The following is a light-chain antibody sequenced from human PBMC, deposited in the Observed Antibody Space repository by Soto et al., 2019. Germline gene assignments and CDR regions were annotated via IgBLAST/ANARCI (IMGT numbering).Light chain of an antibody. CDR3: HQRYNWPRVT. CDR1: RGVSANY. CDR2: GAS. Sequence: ETLLTQSPGTLSLSPGEGATLSCRASRGVSANYLAWYQQKPGQAPTLLIYGASIRAAGIPDRFSGSGSGTDFTLTITSLEPEDFAVYFCHQRYNWPRVTFGQGTLLEIK. V-gene: IGKV3D-20*02. J-gene: IGKJ5*01.